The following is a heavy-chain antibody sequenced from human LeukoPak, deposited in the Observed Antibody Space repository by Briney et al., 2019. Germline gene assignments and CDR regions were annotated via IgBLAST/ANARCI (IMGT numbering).Heavy chain of an antibody. V-gene: IGHV4-39*01. CDR2: IYYSGST. CDR3: ARDYYDSSGRPV. D-gene: IGHD3-22*01. Sequence: SETLSLTCTVSGGSISSSSYYWGWIRRPPGKGLEWIGSIYYSGSTYYNPSLKSRVTISVDTSKNQFSLKLSSVTAADTAVYYCARDYYDSSGRPVWGQGTLVTVSS. CDR1: GGSISSSSYY. J-gene: IGHJ4*02.